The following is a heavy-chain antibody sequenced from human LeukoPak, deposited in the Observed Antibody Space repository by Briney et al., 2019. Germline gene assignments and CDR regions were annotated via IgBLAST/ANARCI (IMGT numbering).Heavy chain of an antibody. D-gene: IGHD1-26*01. CDR3: ARNRVVGAPNFDY. Sequence: PSETLSLTCTVSGGSISSYYWTWIRQPAGKGLEWIGRIYDGERTNYNPSLKSRVTMSVDTSKNQFSLKLTSVTAADTAVYYCARNRVVGAPNFDYWGQGTLVTVFS. V-gene: IGHV4-4*07. CDR1: GGSISSYY. CDR2: IYDGERT. J-gene: IGHJ4*02.